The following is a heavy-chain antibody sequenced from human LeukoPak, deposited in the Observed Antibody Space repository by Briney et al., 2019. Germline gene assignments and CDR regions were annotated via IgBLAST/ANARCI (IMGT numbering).Heavy chain of an antibody. J-gene: IGHJ4*02. Sequence: ASVKVSCKASGYTFTGYYIHWVRQAPGQGLEWMGWINPNSGGTNYAQKFQGRVTMTRDTSISTAYMELSRPRSDDTAVYYCARVTRYSSSWYLAYWGQGTLVTVSS. D-gene: IGHD6-13*01. CDR3: ARVTRYSSSWYLAY. CDR2: INPNSGGT. CDR1: GYTFTGYY. V-gene: IGHV1-2*02.